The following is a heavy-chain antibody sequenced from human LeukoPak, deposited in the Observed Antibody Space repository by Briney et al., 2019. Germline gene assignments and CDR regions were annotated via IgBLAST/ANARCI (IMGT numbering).Heavy chain of an antibody. V-gene: IGHV3-66*01. CDR2: ICSAGIT. Sequence: PGGSLRLSCAASGFTVSDNYMSWVRQAPGKGLEWVSVICSAGITFYADYVKGRFTISRDNSKNTLYLQMNSLRAEDTAVYYCAKDPLDGYNYVYWGQGTLVTVSS. CDR1: GFTVSDNY. D-gene: IGHD5-24*01. J-gene: IGHJ4*02. CDR3: AKDPLDGYNYVY.